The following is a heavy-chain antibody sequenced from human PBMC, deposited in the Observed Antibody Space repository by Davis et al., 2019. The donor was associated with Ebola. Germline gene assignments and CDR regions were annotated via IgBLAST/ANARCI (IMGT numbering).Heavy chain of an antibody. D-gene: IGHD2/OR15-2a*01. J-gene: IGHJ3*02. V-gene: IGHV4-61*01. CDR3: ARHRSTFNSFDI. CDR2: IYYSGST. CDR1: GGSVSSGSYY. Sequence: SETLSLTCTVSGGSVSSGSYYWSWIRQPPEKGLEWVGYIYYSGSTNCNPSLKSRVTISVDTSEKQFSLKLRSVTAADTAIYYCARHRSTFNSFDIWGQGTMVVVS.